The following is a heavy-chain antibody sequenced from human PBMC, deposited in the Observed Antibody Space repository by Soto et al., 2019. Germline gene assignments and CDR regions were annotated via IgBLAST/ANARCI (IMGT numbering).Heavy chain of an antibody. CDR2: ISYDGSNK. CDR3: AKDGGDYGFDY. CDR1: GFTFSSYG. V-gene: IGHV3-30*18. D-gene: IGHD4-17*01. Sequence: GGSLRLSCAASGFTFSSYGMHWVRQAPGKGLEWVAVISYDGSNKYYADSVKGRFTISRDNSKNTLYPQMNSLRAEDTAVYYCAKDGGDYGFDYWGQGTLVTVSS. J-gene: IGHJ4*01.